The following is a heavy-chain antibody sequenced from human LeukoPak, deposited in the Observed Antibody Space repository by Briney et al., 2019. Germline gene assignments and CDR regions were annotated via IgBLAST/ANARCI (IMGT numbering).Heavy chain of an antibody. CDR3: ARGLDYLFDY. CDR1: GFIFSSYD. Sequence: GGSLRLSCATSGFIFSSYDMHWVRQATGKGLEWVSAIGTAGDTYYPGSVKGRFTISRENAKNSLYLQMNSLRAGDTAVYYCARGLDYLFDYWGQGTLVTVSS. J-gene: IGHJ4*02. CDR2: IGTAGDT. V-gene: IGHV3-13*01. D-gene: IGHD2/OR15-2a*01.